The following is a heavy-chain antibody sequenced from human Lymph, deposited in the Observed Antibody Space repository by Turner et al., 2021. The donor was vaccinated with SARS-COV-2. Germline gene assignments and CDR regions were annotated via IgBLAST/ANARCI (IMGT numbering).Heavy chain of an antibody. CDR3: ERAAQLTVWFDH. V-gene: IGHV1-8*01. CDR1: GYTFTRYD. CDR2: MNPNSGNT. Sequence: QVPLMLSVAEVMTPGSSVTVSCMASGYTFTRYDIHWVRQATGQGLEWRGWMNPNSGNTGYAQKFQGRVTRTRNTAISTAYMELSSLRSEDTAVYYGERAAQLTVWFDHWGQGTLVTVSS. J-gene: IGHJ5*02. D-gene: IGHD3-9*01.